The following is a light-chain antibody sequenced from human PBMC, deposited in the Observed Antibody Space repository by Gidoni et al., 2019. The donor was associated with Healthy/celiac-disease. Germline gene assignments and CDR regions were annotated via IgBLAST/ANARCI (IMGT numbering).Light chain of an antibody. J-gene: IGKJ2*01. Sequence: DIQMTQSPSTLSASVGDRVTITCRASQSISSWLAWYQQQPGKAPKLLIYKASSLEGGVPSRFSGSGSATEFTHTISILQPDDFATYYCQHYNSYYTFGQGTKLEIK. CDR3: QHYNSYYT. CDR2: KAS. V-gene: IGKV1-5*03. CDR1: QSISSW.